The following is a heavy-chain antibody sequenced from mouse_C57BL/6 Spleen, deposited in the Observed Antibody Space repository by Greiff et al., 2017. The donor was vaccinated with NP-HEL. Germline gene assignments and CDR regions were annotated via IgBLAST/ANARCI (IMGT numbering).Heavy chain of an antibody. CDR1: GYTFTSYW. CDR3: ARGGYGSSFWYFDD. D-gene: IGHD1-1*01. V-gene: IGHV1-69*01. J-gene: IGHJ1*03. CDR2: IDPSDSYT. Sequence: QVQLQQPGAELVMPGASVKLSCKASGYTFTSYWMHWVKQRPGQGLEWIGEIDPSDSYTNYNQKFKGKSTLTVDKSSSTAYMQLSSLTSEDSAVYYCARGGYGSSFWYFDDWGKGTTVTVSS.